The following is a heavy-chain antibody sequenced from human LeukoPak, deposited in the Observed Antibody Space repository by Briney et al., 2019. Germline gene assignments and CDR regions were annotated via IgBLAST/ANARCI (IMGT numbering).Heavy chain of an antibody. V-gene: IGHV3-23*01. CDR2: ISGSGGST. Sequence: GGSLRLSCAASGFTFSNFAVSRVRQAPGKGLEWVSAISGSGGSTYYADSVKGRFTISRDNSKNTLYLQMNSLRAEDTAVYYCAKSPAVDAAFDIWGQGTMVTVSS. J-gene: IGHJ3*02. D-gene: IGHD4-23*01. CDR1: GFTFSNFA. CDR3: AKSPAVDAAFDI.